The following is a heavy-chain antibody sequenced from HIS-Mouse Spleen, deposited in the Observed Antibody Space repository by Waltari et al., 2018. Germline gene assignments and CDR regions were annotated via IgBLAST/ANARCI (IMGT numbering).Heavy chain of an antibody. J-gene: IGHJ4*02. CDR1: GFCFSRYD. Sequence: EVQLVESGGGLVQPGGSLRLSCAASGFCFSRYDMPWVGQATGKGLEWVSAIGTAGDTYYPGSVKGRFTISRENAKNSLYLQMNSLRAGDTAVYYCARGYSNYVPYFDYWGQGTLVTVSS. D-gene: IGHD4-4*01. V-gene: IGHV3-13*01. CDR3: ARGYSNYVPYFDY. CDR2: IGTAGDT.